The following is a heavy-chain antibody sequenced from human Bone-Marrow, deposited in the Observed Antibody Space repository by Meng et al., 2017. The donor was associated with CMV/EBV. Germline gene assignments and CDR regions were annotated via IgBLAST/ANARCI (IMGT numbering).Heavy chain of an antibody. CDR1: GYNFFNYD. Sequence: ASVKVSCKASGYNFFNYDINWLRHTTGQGLEYMGWINPKSGNTDYARKFQGRITFTRNTSTNTAFMEVSSLRSEDTAFYYCARSGSGWYGGGMDYWGQGTLVTVSS. CDR2: INPKSGNT. J-gene: IGHJ4*02. CDR3: ARSGSGWYGGGMDY. D-gene: IGHD6-19*01. V-gene: IGHV1-8*03.